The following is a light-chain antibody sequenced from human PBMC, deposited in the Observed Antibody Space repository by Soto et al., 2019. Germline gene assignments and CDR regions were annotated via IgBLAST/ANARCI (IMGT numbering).Light chain of an antibody. CDR3: QQYESDSRT. CDR2: DAS. Sequence: DIKMTQSPPPVSAFVGDRVTITCRASRSIIPSLAWYQQKPGKPPKFLISDASSLPSGVSSRFSGSGSGTEFTLTISSLQPDDFATYYCQQYESDSRTFGQGTKVEIK. CDR1: RSIIPS. J-gene: IGKJ1*01. V-gene: IGKV1-5*01.